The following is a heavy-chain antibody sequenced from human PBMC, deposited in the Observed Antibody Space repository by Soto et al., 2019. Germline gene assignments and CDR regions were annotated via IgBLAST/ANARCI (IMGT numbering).Heavy chain of an antibody. D-gene: IGHD1-26*01. CDR1: GFTFSSYS. CDR2: ISSSSSYI. CDR3: VKDQAIVGATLAAFDI. V-gene: IGHV3-21*01. Sequence: PGGSLRLSCAASGFTFSSYSMNWVRQAPGKGLEWVSSISSSSSYIYYADSVKGRFTISRDNSKNTLYLQMSSLRAEDTAVYYCVKDQAIVGATLAAFDIWGQGTMVTVSS. J-gene: IGHJ3*02.